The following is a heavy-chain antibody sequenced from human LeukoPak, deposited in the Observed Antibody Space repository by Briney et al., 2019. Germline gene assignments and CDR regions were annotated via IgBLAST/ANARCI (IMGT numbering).Heavy chain of an antibody. D-gene: IGHD3-22*01. Sequence: ASVKVSCKASGYTFTSYGISWVRQAPGQGLEWMGWISAYNGNTNYAQKLQGRVTMTTDTSTSTAYMELRSLRSDDTAVYYCARYDDSSGYFFREIDYWGQGTLVTVSS. CDR1: GYTFTSYG. CDR3: ARYDDSSGYFFREIDY. CDR2: ISAYNGNT. J-gene: IGHJ4*02. V-gene: IGHV1-18*01.